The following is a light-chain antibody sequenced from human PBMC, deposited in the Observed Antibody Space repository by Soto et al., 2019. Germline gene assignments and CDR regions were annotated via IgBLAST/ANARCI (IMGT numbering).Light chain of an antibody. Sequence: EIVLTQSPGTLSLSPGERATLSCRASQSVSSSYLAWYQQKPGQAPRLLIYGASSWATGIPDRFSGSGSGTDFTLTISRPEPENFAVYYCQQYGSSPPWTFGQGTKVEIK. CDR3: QQYGSSPPWT. CDR2: GAS. J-gene: IGKJ1*01. CDR1: QSVSSSY. V-gene: IGKV3-20*01.